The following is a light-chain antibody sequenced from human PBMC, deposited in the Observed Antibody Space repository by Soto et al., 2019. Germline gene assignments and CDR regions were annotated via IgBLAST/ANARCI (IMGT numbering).Light chain of an antibody. Sequence: IQLTQSPSSLSASVGDRVTITCRAGQGISSSLAWYQQKPGKAPNLLISAASTFQTGVPSRFSGSGSGTDFALTISSLQPEDFATYYCQQIDSYPRTFGQGNKVEIK. V-gene: IGKV1-9*01. CDR2: AAS. CDR1: QGISSS. J-gene: IGKJ1*01. CDR3: QQIDSYPRT.